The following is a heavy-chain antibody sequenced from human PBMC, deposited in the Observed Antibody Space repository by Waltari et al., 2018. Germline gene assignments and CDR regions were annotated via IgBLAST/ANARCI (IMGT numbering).Heavy chain of an antibody. CDR3: ARDPSGSYHGFYFDY. Sequence: QVQLQESGPGLVKPSETLSLTCAVSGYSISSGYYWGWIRQPPGKGLEWIGSIYHSGSTYYNPSLKSRVTISVDTSKNQFSLKLSSVTAADTAVYYCARDPSGSYHGFYFDYWGQGTLVTVSS. D-gene: IGHD1-26*01. CDR1: GYSISSGYY. CDR2: IYHSGST. J-gene: IGHJ4*02. V-gene: IGHV4-38-2*02.